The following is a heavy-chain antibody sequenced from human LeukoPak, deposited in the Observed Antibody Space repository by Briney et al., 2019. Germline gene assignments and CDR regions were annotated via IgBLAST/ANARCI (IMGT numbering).Heavy chain of an antibody. V-gene: IGHV4-30-4*01. CDR3: APYCSGGSCTGYVQH. CDR2: IYGSGST. Sequence: SQNLSLTCTVSGCSISSGGYYWSWIRQHPGKGLEWIGFIYGSGSTYYNPSLKSRVTISVDTSKNQYSLNLYSVTAADTAVYCCAPYCSGGSCTGYVQHWGQGTLATVFS. D-gene: IGHD2-15*01. CDR1: GCSISSGGYY. J-gene: IGHJ1*01.